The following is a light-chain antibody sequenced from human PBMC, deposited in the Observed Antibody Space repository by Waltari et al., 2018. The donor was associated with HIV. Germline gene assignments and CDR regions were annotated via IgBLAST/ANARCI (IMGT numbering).Light chain of an antibody. CDR3: SSYTSRNTRV. J-gene: IGLJ1*01. Sequence: HSALTQTASVSGSPGQSITISCTGTTSDVGGYKYVSWYQQHPDKAPKLVVYEVSNRPSGISILFSGSKSGNTASLTISGLQAEDEADYYCSSYTSRNTRVFGTGTKVTVL. V-gene: IGLV2-14*01. CDR2: EVS. CDR1: TSDVGGYKY.